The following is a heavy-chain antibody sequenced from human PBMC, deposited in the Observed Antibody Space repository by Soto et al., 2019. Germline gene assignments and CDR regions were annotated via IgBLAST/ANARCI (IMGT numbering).Heavy chain of an antibody. D-gene: IGHD1-26*01. V-gene: IGHV1-69*08. CDR2: VIPVLKTA. Sequence: SVKVSCKASGGTFTSYSITWVRQAPGQGLEWVGRVIPVLKTADYAQKFQGRITITADKFTNTAYMELSSLTPEDTAVYYCTKDGLGPTRRYFAFWGQGTLVTVSS. CDR1: GGTFTSYS. J-gene: IGHJ4*02. CDR3: TKDGLGPTRRYFAF.